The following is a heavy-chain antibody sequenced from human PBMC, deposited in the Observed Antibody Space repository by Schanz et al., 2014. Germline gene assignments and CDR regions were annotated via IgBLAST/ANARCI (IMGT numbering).Heavy chain of an antibody. CDR2: ISAYNGNT. CDR3: ARDAADFYDILTEEDY. CDR1: GYTFTSYG. V-gene: IGHV1-18*01. J-gene: IGHJ4*02. D-gene: IGHD3-9*01. Sequence: QVQLVQSGAEVKKPGASVKVSCKASGYTFTSYGISWVRQAPGQGLEWMGWISAYNGNTKYPQELQGRVTMTTDTSTSTAYMELRSLRSDDTAVYYCARDAADFYDILTEEDYWGQGTLVTVSS.